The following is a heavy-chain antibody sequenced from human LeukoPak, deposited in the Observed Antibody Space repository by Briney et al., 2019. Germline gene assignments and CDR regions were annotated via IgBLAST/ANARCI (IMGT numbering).Heavy chain of an antibody. D-gene: IGHD2-21*02. CDR1: GASFPSNY. CDR2: IYYNGTT. V-gene: IGHV4-59*08. J-gene: IGHJ4*02. CDR3: ARLDCGGDCYVDY. Sequence: KASETLSLTCTVSGASFPSNYWSWIRQPPGKGLEWLGYIYYNGTTTYNPSLERRVTMSVVMSKTQFSLRLNSVTATDTAVYYWARLDCGGDCYVDYWGQGTLVTVSS.